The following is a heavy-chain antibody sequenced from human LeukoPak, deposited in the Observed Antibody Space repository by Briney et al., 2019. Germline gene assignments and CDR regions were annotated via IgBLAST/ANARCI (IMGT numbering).Heavy chain of an antibody. CDR2: INWNGGST. D-gene: IGHD3-22*01. Sequence: GGSLRLSCAASGFTFDDYGMSWVRQAPGKGLEGVSGINWNGGSTGYADSVKGRFTISRDNAKNSLYLQMNSLRAEDTALYYCARVGNYYDSSGYYYVFDYWGQGTLVTVSS. CDR3: ARVGNYYDSSGYYYVFDY. CDR1: GFTFDDYG. V-gene: IGHV3-20*04. J-gene: IGHJ4*02.